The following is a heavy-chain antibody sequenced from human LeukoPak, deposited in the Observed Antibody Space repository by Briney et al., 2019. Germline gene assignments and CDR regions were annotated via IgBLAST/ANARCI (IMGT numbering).Heavy chain of an antibody. CDR3: ARYHLGSYFRDPFDL. CDR2: IAYGSDTI. CDR1: GFTFDDYG. V-gene: IGHV3-48*04. Sequence: GGSLRLSCAASGFTFDDYGMSWVRQAPGKGLEWVAYIAYGSDTIFYADSVKGRFTVSRDNAKNSLYLQMDSLRAEDTAVYYCARYHLGSYFRDPFDLWGQGTLVTVSS. J-gene: IGHJ5*02. D-gene: IGHD3-10*01.